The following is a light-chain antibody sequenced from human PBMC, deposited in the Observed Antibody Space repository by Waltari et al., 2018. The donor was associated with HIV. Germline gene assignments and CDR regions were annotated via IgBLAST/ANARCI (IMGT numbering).Light chain of an antibody. V-gene: IGKV4-1*01. CDR3: QQYYTIGPT. J-gene: IGKJ4*01. CDR1: RTIPYSSNNQNY. CDR2: CAS. Sequence: DIVMTQSPNSLAVSLGERATINCRSSRTIPYSSNNQNYLAWYQQKPGQAPTVLIYCASTRTSGVPDRFRGSGSGTNFSLTISSLQSDDVAVYFCQQYYTIGPTFGGGTKVE.